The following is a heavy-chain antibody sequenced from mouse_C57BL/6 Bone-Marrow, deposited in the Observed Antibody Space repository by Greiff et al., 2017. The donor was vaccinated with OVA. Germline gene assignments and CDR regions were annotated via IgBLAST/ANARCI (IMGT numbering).Heavy chain of an antibody. J-gene: IGHJ2*01. V-gene: IGHV2-9-1*01. CDR3: ARKRPYYGYDDYFDY. Sequence: VQVVESGPGLVAPSQSLSITCTVSGFSLTSYAISWVRQPPGKGLEWLGVICTGGGTNYNSALKSRLSISKDNSKSQVFLKMNSLQTDDTAMYYCARKRPYYGYDDYFDYWGQGTTLTVSS. CDR2: ICTGGGT. CDR1: GFSLTSYA. D-gene: IGHD2-2*01.